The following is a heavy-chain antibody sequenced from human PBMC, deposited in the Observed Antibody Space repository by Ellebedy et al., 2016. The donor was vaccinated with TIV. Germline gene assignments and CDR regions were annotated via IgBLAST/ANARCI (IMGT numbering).Heavy chain of an antibody. D-gene: IGHD3-10*01. CDR3: ARGSSSWGYRHASQYLGPDY. Sequence: GESLKISCKGSGYSFTSYWIGWVRQMPGKGLEWMGIIYPGDSDTRYSPSFQGQVTISADKSISTAYLQWSSLKASDTAMYYCARGSSSWGYRHASQYLGPDYWGQGTLVTVSS. CDR1: GYSFTSYW. CDR2: IYPGDSDT. J-gene: IGHJ4*02. V-gene: IGHV5-51*01.